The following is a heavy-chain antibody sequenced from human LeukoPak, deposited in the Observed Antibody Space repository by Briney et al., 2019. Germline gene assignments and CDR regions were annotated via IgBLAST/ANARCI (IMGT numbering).Heavy chain of an antibody. V-gene: IGHV3-13*01. D-gene: IGHD3-10*01. CDR2: TGTAGDT. Sequence: PGGSLRLSCAASGFTLSTYDFHWVRQTTGKGLEWVSATGTAGDTWYSGSVKGRFTISRENAKSSMYLQMNSLRAGDTAVYYCASVDYYGSGSYYPYWGQGTLVTVSS. CDR3: ASVDYYGSGSYYPY. CDR1: GFTLSTYD. J-gene: IGHJ4*02.